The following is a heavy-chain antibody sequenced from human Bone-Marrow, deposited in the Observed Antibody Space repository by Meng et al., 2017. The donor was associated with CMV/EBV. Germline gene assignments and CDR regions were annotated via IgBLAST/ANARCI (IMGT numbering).Heavy chain of an antibody. CDR1: GFTFSSYD. J-gene: IGHJ2*01. Sequence: GGSLRLSCAASGFTFSSYDMHWVRQATGKGLEWVSAIGTAGDTYYPGSVKGRFTISRENAKNSLYLQMNSLRAGDTAVYYCAREGCSSTSCYGCYFDLWGRGTLVTVSS. CDR2: IGTAGDT. V-gene: IGHV3-13*01. CDR3: AREGCSSTSCYGCYFDL. D-gene: IGHD2-2*01.